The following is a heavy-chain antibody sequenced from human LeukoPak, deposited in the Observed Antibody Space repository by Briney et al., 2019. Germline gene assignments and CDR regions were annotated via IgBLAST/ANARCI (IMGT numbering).Heavy chain of an antibody. V-gene: IGHV2-5*01. Sequence: SGPTLVNPTQTLTLTCTFSGFSLRTSGVGVGWIRQPPGKALEWLALIYWNDDKRYSPSLKSRLTITKDISKNQVVLTMTNMDPVDTATYYCALLGYCSSTSCYTFKNWFDPWGQGTLVTVSS. CDR2: IYWNDDK. CDR1: GFSLRTSGVG. J-gene: IGHJ5*02. D-gene: IGHD2-2*02. CDR3: ALLGYCSSTSCYTFKNWFDP.